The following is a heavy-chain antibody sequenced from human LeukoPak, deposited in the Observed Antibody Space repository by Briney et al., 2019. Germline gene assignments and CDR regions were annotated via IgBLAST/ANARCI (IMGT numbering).Heavy chain of an antibody. CDR2: IYYSGRT. V-gene: IGHV4-59*01. Sequence: SETLSLTCTVSGGSISSYYWSWIRQPPGKGLEWIGYIYYSGRTNYNPSLTSRVTISVDTSKNQFSLKLSSMTAADTAVYYCAREGQLWPTYYFDYWGQGTLVTVSS. CDR3: AREGQLWPTYYFDY. D-gene: IGHD5-18*01. J-gene: IGHJ4*02. CDR1: GGSISSYY.